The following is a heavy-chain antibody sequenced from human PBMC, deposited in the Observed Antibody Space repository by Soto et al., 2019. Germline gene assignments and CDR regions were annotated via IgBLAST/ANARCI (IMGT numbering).Heavy chain of an antibody. CDR2: IDPSDSYT. V-gene: IGHV5-10-1*01. CDR3: ARQEEGYCSGGSCLGGNWFDS. J-gene: IGHJ5*01. D-gene: IGHD2-15*01. Sequence: GESLKISCKASGYSSSTSWINWVRQMPGKGLEWMGRIDPSDSYTNYSPSFQGHVTISADKSISTAYLQWSSLKASDTEMYYCARQEEGYCSGGSCLGGNWFDSWGQGTMVTVSS. CDR1: GYSSSTSW.